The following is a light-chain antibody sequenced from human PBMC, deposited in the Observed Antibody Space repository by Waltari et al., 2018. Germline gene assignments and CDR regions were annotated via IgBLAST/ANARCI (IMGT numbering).Light chain of an antibody. V-gene: IGLV1-40*01. CDR2: GNR. Sequence: QSVLTQPPSVSGAPGQRVTISCTGSSSNIGAGYDVHWYQQLPGTAPKLLIDGNRNRPAGVPDRFAGSKSGTSASLAITGLQAEDEADYYGQSYDSSLSGSGVFGGGTKLTVL. CDR3: QSYDSSLSGSGV. CDR1: SSNIGAGYD. J-gene: IGLJ2*01.